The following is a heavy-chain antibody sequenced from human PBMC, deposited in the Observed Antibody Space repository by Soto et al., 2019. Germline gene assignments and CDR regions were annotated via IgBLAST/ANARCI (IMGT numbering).Heavy chain of an antibody. J-gene: IGHJ4*02. Sequence: QVQLVESGGGVVQPGRSLRLSCAASGFTFSNYDMHWVRQAPGKGLEWVAVIWSDGSKKYYEDSVKGRFTISRDNSKNTLSLQMNSLRAEDTAVYYCAREGPETEMDTAADYWGQGTLVTVSS. CDR1: GFTFSNYD. CDR3: AREGPETEMDTAADY. CDR2: IWSDGSKK. V-gene: IGHV3-33*01. D-gene: IGHD2-8*01.